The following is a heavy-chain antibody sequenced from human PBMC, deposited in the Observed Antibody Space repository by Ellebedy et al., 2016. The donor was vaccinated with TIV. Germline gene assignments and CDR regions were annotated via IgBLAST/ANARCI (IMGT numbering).Heavy chain of an antibody. D-gene: IGHD7-27*01. CDR1: GYTFTSYG. J-gene: IGHJ6*02. V-gene: IGHV1-18*01. Sequence: ASVKVSXXASGYTFTSYGISWVGQAHGQGLEWMGWISAYNGNTNYAQKLQGRVTMTTDTSTSTAYMELRSLRSDDTAVYYCARSGAKYYYYYGMDVWGQGTTVTVSS. CDR3: ARSGAKYYYYYGMDV. CDR2: ISAYNGNT.